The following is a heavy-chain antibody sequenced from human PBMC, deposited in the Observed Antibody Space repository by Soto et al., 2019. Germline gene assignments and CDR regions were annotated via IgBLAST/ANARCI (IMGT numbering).Heavy chain of an antibody. CDR2: IFSNDEK. J-gene: IGHJ4*02. Sequence: SGPTLVNPTETLALTCTVSGFSLSNARMGVSWIRQPPGKALEWLAHIFSNDEKSYSTSLKSRFTISKDTSKSQVVLTMTNMDPVDTATYYCARIAVSTVTTYDYWGQGTLVTVSS. V-gene: IGHV2-26*01. CDR3: ARIAVSTVTTYDY. D-gene: IGHD4-17*01. CDR1: GFSLSNARMG.